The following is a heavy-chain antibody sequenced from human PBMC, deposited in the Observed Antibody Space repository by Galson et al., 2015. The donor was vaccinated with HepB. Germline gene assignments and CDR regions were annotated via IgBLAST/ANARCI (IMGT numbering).Heavy chain of an antibody. CDR2: IYHSGST. D-gene: IGHD3-3*01. Sequence: TLSLTCTVSGASIRSGDYSWSWIRQPPGKGLEWLGYIYHSGSTYYNPSLKSRVTISVDRSKNQFSLKLGSVTAADTAVYYCARGTNYDFLSGYYSSNWFDPWGQGSLVTVSS. CDR3: ARGTNYDFLSGYYSSNWFDP. J-gene: IGHJ5*02. V-gene: IGHV4-30-2*01. CDR1: GASIRSGDYS.